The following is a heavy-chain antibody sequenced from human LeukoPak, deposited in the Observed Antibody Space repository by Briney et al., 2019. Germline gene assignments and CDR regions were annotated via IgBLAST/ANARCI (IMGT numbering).Heavy chain of an antibody. CDR2: IIPIFGTA. Sequence: VASVKVSCKASGGTFSSYAISWVRQAPGQGLEWMGGIIPIFGTANYAQKFQGRVTITADESTSTAYMELCSLRSEDTAVYYCARGSPGRYSSSWYVGHFDYWGQGTLVTVSS. V-gene: IGHV1-69*13. CDR3: ARGSPGRYSSSWYVGHFDY. CDR1: GGTFSSYA. D-gene: IGHD6-13*01. J-gene: IGHJ4*02.